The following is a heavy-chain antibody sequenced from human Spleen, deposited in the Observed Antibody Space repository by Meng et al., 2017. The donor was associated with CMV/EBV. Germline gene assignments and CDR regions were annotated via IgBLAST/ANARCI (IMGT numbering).Heavy chain of an antibody. CDR2: ISSGSGSI. CDR1: GFTFSSYS. V-gene: IGHV3-48*04. J-gene: IGHJ4*02. D-gene: IGHD3-10*01. CDR3: ARDLRGYYGSGNPFVH. Sequence: GGSLRFSCEASGFTFSSYSLNWVRQAPGKGLGWVSYISSGSGSIFYADSLKGRFTISRDNAKNSLYLQMHSLRVEDTALYYCARDLRGYYGSGNPFVHWGQGTLVTVSS.